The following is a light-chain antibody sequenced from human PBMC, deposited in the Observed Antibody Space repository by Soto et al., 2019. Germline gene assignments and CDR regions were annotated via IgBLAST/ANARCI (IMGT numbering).Light chain of an antibody. CDR2: GAS. J-gene: IGKJ1*01. V-gene: IGKV3-20*01. CDR3: QQYGSSPWT. CDR1: QSVSSY. Sequence: PTTLSLSPGGRGTLVFRASQSVSSYLAWYQQKPGQAPRLLIYGASSRATGIPDRFSGSGSGTDFTLTISRLEPEDFAVYYCQQYGSSPWTFGQGTKVDIK.